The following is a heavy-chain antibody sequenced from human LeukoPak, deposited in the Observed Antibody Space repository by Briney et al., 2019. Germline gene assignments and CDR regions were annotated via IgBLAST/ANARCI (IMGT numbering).Heavy chain of an antibody. V-gene: IGHV4-34*01. J-gene: IGHJ4*02. Sequence: SETLSLTCAVYGGSFRGYYWRGIRQPPGKRLEWIGEINHSGSTNYHPSLKSRVTISVDTSKNQFSLKLSSVTAADTAVYYCARVNAVTTPSNFDYWGQGTLVTVSS. CDR2: INHSGST. CDR1: GGSFRGYY. CDR3: ARVNAVTTPSNFDY. D-gene: IGHD4-17*01.